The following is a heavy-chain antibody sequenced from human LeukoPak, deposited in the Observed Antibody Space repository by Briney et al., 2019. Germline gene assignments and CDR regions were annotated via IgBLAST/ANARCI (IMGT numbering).Heavy chain of an antibody. CDR1: GGSISSSSYY. D-gene: IGHD5-24*01. CDR3: AKQVPMATIDGTGFDY. CDR2: IYYNGST. J-gene: IGHJ4*02. V-gene: IGHV4-39*01. Sequence: SETLSLTCTVSGGSISSSSYYWGWIRQPPGKGLEWIGSIYYNGSTYYNPSLKSRVTISVDTSKNQFSLKLSSVAAADTAVYYCAKQVPMATIDGTGFDYWGQGTLVTVSS.